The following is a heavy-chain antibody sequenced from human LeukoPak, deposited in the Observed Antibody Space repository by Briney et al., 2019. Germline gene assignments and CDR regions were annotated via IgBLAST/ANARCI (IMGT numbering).Heavy chain of an antibody. CDR1: GFTFSSYW. D-gene: IGHD5-12*01. V-gene: IGHV3-9*01. J-gene: IGHJ4*02. Sequence: PGGSLRLSCAASGFTFSSYWMHWVRQAPGKGLEWVSGISWNSGSIGYADSVKGRFTISRDNAKNSLYLQMNSLRAEDTALYYCARAVDIVANYYFDYWGQGTLVTVSS. CDR2: ISWNSGSI. CDR3: ARAVDIVANYYFDY.